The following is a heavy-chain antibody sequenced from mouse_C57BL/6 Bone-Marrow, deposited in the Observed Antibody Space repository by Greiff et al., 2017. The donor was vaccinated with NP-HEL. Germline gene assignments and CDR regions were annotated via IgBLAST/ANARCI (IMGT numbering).Heavy chain of an antibody. J-gene: IGHJ2*01. CDR1: GYTFTTYP. D-gene: IGHD1-1*01. V-gene: IGHV1-47*01. CDR3: ARGYYYGSSYYFDY. Sequence: QVQLKESGAELVKPGASVKMSCKDSGYTFTTYPIEWMKQNHGKSLEWIGNFHPYNDDTKYNEKFKGKATLTVEKSSSTVYLELSRLTSDDSAVYYCARGYYYGSSYYFDYWGQGTTLTVSS. CDR2: FHPYNDDT.